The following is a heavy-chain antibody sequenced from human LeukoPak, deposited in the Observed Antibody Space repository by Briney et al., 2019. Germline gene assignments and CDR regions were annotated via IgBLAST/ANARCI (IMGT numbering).Heavy chain of an antibody. V-gene: IGHV3-23*01. CDR3: AEERDDDNPDFRH. CDR1: GFTFSSYA. J-gene: IGHJ1*01. D-gene: IGHD5-24*01. CDR2: ISGSGGST. Sequence: PGGSLRLSCAASGFTFSSYAMGWVRQAPGKGLEWVSTISGSGGSTFYADSVKGRFTMSRDNSKNTLYLQMNSLRVVDTAVYYCAEERDDDNPDFRHWGQGTLVTVSS.